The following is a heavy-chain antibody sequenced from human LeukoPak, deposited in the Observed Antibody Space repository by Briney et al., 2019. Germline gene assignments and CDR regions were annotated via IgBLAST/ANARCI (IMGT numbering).Heavy chain of an antibody. V-gene: IGHV3-13*01. J-gene: IGHJ4*02. CDR2: IGTAGDT. D-gene: IGHD6-19*01. CDR1: GFTFSNYD. Sequence: GGSLRLSCAASGFTFSNYDMHWVRQATGKGLEWVSAIGTAGDTYYPGSVKGRFTISRDNSKNTLYLQMNSLRAEDTAVYYCAIDRSGWPIDYWGQGTLVTVSS. CDR3: AIDRSGWPIDY.